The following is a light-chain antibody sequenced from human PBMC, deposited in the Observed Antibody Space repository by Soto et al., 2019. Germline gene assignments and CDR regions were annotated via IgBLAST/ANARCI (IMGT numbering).Light chain of an antibody. CDR1: QSVRSSY. Sequence: EIVLTQSPGTLSLSPGERATLSCRASQSVRSSYLAWYQQKPGRAPRLLIYGASTRATGIPARFSGSGSGTEFTLTISSLQPEDFATYYCQQSYSTPRTFGQGTKVDIK. J-gene: IGKJ1*01. V-gene: IGKV3-20*01. CDR2: GAS. CDR3: QQSYSTPRT.